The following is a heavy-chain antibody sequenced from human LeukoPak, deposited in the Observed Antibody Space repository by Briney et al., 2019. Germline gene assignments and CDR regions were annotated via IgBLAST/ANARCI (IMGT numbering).Heavy chain of an antibody. Sequence: SETLSLTCTVYGGSFSGYCWSWIRQPPGKGLEWVGEINHSGSTNYNPSLKSRVTISVDTSKNQFSLKLISVTAADTAVYYCAAAHYSSSWYYFDYWGQGTLVTVSS. CDR2: INHSGST. CDR1: GGSFSGYC. V-gene: IGHV4-34*01. J-gene: IGHJ4*02. D-gene: IGHD6-13*01. CDR3: AAAHYSSSWYYFDY.